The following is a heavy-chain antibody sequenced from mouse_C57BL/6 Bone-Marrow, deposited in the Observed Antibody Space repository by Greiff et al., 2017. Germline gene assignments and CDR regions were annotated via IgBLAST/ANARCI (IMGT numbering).Heavy chain of an antibody. CDR3: ARWGSLFGY. CDR1: GYTFTSYW. Sequence: QVQLQQPGAALVKPGASVKLSCKASGYTFTSYWLPWVKQRPGQGLEWIGMIHPNSGSTTYNERFKSKATLTVDKSSSTAYMQLSSLTSEDSAVYCRARWGSLFGYWGQGTTLTVSS. V-gene: IGHV1-64*01. CDR2: IHPNSGST. J-gene: IGHJ2*01.